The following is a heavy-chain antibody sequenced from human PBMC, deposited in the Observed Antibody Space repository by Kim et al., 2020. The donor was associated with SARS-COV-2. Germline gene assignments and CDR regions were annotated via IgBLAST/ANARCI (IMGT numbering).Heavy chain of an antibody. J-gene: IGHJ4*02. V-gene: IGHV3-33*06. CDR2: IWYDGSNK. Sequence: GGSLRLSCAASGFTFSSYGMHWVRQAPGKGLEWVAVIWYDGSNKYYADSVKGRFTISRDNSKNTLYLQMNSLRAEDTAVYYCAKGPYSSSWGFDYWGQGTLVTVSS. CDR3: AKGPYSSSWGFDY. D-gene: IGHD6-13*01. CDR1: GFTFSSYG.